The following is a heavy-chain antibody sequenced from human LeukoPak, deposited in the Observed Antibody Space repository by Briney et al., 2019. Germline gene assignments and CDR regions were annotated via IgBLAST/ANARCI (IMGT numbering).Heavy chain of an antibody. D-gene: IGHD2-8*01. CDR3: ARNGDIVLMVYGAWSY. CDR1: GYSISSGYY. V-gene: IGHV4-38-2*01. CDR2: IYHSGST. J-gene: IGHJ4*02. Sequence: PSGTLSLTCAVSGYSISSGYYWGWIRQPPGKGLEWIGSIYHSGSTYYNPSLKSRVTISVDTSKNQFSLKLSSVTAADTAVYYCARNGDIVLMVYGAWSYWGQGTLVTVSS.